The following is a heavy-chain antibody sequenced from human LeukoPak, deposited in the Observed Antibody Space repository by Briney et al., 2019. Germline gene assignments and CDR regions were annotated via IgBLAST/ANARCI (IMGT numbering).Heavy chain of an antibody. V-gene: IGHV4-4*07. CDR1: GGSISSYY. CDR2: VYTSGST. J-gene: IGHJ4*02. CDR3: ARDSRGSGSYYSDFDY. Sequence: SETLSLTCTVSGGSISSYYWSWIRQSAGKGLEWIGRVYTSGSTNYNASLQSRVTMSVDTSKNQFFLKLSSVTAADTAVYYCARDSRGSGSYYSDFDYWGQGTLVTVSS. D-gene: IGHD3-10*01.